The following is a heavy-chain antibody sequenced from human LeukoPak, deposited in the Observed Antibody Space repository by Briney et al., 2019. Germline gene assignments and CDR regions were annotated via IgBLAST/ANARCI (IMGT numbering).Heavy chain of an antibody. CDR1: GFTFRNYV. J-gene: IGHJ4*02. D-gene: IGHD3-10*01. V-gene: IGHV3-30-3*01. Sequence: GGSLGLSCAASGFTFRNYVIHWVRQAPGKGLEWVAVTSSDLNVKLYADSVKGRFTISRDNSRSTLYLQMNSLRPEDTAIYYCAREGYYGSGSPPSLYFDYWGQGTLVTVPS. CDR2: TSSDLNVK. CDR3: AREGYYGSGSPPSLYFDY.